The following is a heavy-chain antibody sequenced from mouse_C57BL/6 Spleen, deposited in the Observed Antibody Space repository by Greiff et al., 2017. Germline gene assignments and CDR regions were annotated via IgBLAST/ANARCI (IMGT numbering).Heavy chain of an antibody. V-gene: IGHV5-9*01. CDR1: GFTFSSYT. Sequence: EVKLVESGGGLVKPGGSLKLSCAASGFTFSSYTMSWVRQTPEKRLEWVATISGGGGNTYYPDSVKGRFTISRDNAKNTLYLQMSSLRSEDTALYYCARRPYDYAWFAYWGQGTLVTVSA. CDR2: ISGGGGNT. CDR3: ARRPYDYAWFAY. J-gene: IGHJ3*01. D-gene: IGHD2-4*01.